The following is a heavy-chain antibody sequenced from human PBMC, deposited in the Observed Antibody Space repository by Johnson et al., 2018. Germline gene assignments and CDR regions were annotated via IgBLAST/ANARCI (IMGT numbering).Heavy chain of an antibody. Sequence: EVQLVESGGGLVQPGGSLKLSCAASGFTFSGSAIHWVRQASGQGLEWLGRITTKSSSYATAYAASVNGRFTISRDDSKNTGFLQMDSLRIEDTAVYYVTRLDGQRQKFGMDGWGQGTTVTVS. CDR3: TRLDGQRQKFGMDG. CDR1: GFTFSGSA. D-gene: IGHD6-25*01. V-gene: IGHV3-73*02. CDR2: ITTKSSSYAT. J-gene: IGHJ6*02.